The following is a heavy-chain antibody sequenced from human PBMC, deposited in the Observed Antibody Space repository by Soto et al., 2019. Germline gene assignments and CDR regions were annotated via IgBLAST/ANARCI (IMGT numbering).Heavy chain of an antibody. CDR2: INHSGST. J-gene: IGHJ6*02. CDR1: GGSFSGYY. D-gene: IGHD3-9*01. V-gene: IGHV4-34*01. Sequence: SETLSLTCAVYGGSFSGYYWSWIRQPPGKGLEWIGEINHSGSTNYNPSLKSRVTISVDTSKNQFSLKLSSVTAADTAVYYCARRRGFYDILTGYYTYYYYGMDVWGQGTTVTVSS. CDR3: ARRRGFYDILTGYYTYYYYGMDV.